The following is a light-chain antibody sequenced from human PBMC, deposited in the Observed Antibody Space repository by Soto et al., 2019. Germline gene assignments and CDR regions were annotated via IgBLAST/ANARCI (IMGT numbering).Light chain of an antibody. Sequence: QSVLTQPPSASGTPGQRVTISCSGSSSNIGSNSVNWYQQLPGTAPKLLIYNNNQRPSGVPDRFSGSKSGTSASLAIRGLQSEDESDYYCAAWDDSLDGPIFGTGTKVTVL. CDR3: AAWDDSLDGPI. CDR1: SSNIGSNS. J-gene: IGLJ1*01. CDR2: NNN. V-gene: IGLV1-44*01.